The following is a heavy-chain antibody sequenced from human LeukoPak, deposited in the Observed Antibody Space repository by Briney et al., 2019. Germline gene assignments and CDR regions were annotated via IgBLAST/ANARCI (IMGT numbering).Heavy chain of an antibody. CDR1: GFTFSSYA. D-gene: IGHD3-16*01. J-gene: IGHJ6*02. Sequence: PGGSLRLSCAASGFTFSSYAMHWVRQAPGKGLEWVAVISYDGSNKYYADSVKGRFTISRDNSKNTLYLQMNSLRAEDTAVYYCARGVGLRLLYYYYGMDVWGQGTMVTVSS. CDR3: ARGVGLRLLYYYYGMDV. V-gene: IGHV3-30-3*01. CDR2: ISYDGSNK.